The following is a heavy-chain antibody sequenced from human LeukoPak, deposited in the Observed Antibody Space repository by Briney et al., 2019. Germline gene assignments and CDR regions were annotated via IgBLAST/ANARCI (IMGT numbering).Heavy chain of an antibody. V-gene: IGHV4-38-2*02. Sequence: PSETLSLTCTVSGYSISSGYYWGWIRQPPGKGLEWIGSIYHSGSTYYNPSLKSRVTISVDTSKNQFSLKLSSVTAADTAVYYCARGSIAVAGYYFDYWGQGTLVTVSS. J-gene: IGHJ4*02. D-gene: IGHD6-19*01. CDR2: IYHSGST. CDR3: ARGSIAVAGYYFDY. CDR1: GYSISSGYY.